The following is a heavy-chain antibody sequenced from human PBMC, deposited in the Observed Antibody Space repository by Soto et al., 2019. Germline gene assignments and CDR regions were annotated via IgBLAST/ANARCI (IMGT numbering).Heavy chain of an antibody. CDR3: ATGSFTSTGGKIGYHYNAMDV. D-gene: IGHD1-1*01. J-gene: IGHJ6*02. Sequence: SVKVSCKSSGGTFSSHSINWVRQAPGQGLECMGGIIPIFGPANFAKKFQGRVTITADESTTTAYMELSSLTSEDTAVYYCATGSFTSTGGKIGYHYNAMDVWGQGTTVTVSS. V-gene: IGHV1-69*13. CDR1: GGTFSSHS. CDR2: IIPIFGPA.